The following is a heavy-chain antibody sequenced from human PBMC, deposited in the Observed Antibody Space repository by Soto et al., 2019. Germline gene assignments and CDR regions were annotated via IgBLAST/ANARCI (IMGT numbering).Heavy chain of an antibody. D-gene: IGHD4-17*01. CDR3: VSQRTTVPTQAYFDY. CDR1: CGSVTNSSYY. J-gene: IGHJ4*02. V-gene: IGHV4-39*01. CDR2: VYYRGRS. Sequence: SETLSLTCTVSCGSVTNSSYYWGWIRQSPGKGLEWIGSVYYRGRSYSKSSVKSRVTISVDTSKNRFSLSLNSVTASDTAVYFCVSQRTTVPTQAYFDYWGPGALVSVSS.